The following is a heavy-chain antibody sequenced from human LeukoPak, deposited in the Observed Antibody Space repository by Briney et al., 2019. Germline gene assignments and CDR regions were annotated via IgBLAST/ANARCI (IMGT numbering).Heavy chain of an antibody. V-gene: IGHV1-46*01. CDR1: GHTFTSYY. CDR2: INPSGGST. D-gene: IGHD3-10*01. CDR3: ARDPVLLWFGEPEKTFDY. Sequence: ASVKVSCKASGHTFTSYYMHWVRQAPGQGLEWMGIINPSGGSTSYAQKFQGRVTMTRDTSTSTVYMELSSLRSEDTAVYYCARDPVLLWFGEPEKTFDYWGQGTLVTVSS. J-gene: IGHJ4*02.